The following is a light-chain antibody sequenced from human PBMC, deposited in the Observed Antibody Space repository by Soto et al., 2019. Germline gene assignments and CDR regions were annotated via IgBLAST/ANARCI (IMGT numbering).Light chain of an antibody. J-gene: IGLJ1*01. V-gene: IGLV2-14*03. Sequence: QSALTQPASVSGSPGQSITISCTGTSSDVGGYNYVSWYQQHPGKAPKFMIYDVSSRPSGVSNRFSGSKSGNTASLTISGLQAEDEADYYCCSYTTSNTRQIVFGTGTKVTXL. CDR3: CSYTTSNTRQIV. CDR2: DVS. CDR1: SSDVGGYNY.